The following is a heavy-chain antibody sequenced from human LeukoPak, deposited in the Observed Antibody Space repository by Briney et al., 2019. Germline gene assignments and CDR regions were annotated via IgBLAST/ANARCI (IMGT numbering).Heavy chain of an antibody. CDR1: GFTFSSYG. Sequence: GRSLRLSCAASGFTFSSYGMHWVRQAPGKGLEWVAVILYDGSNKYYADSVKGRFTISRDNSKNTLYLQMNSLRAEDTAVYYCAKAPYGGNPYSWFDPWGQGTLVTVSS. D-gene: IGHD4-23*01. J-gene: IGHJ5*02. CDR3: AKAPYGGNPYSWFDP. CDR2: ILYDGSNK. V-gene: IGHV3-30*18.